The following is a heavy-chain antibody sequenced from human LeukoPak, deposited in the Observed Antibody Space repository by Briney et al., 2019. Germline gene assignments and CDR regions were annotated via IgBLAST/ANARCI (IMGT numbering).Heavy chain of an antibody. CDR1: GFTFSGYA. V-gene: IGHV3-23*01. Sequence: LGGALRLSCEASGFTFSGYAVSWVRQAPGRGVEWVSAVSGRGGGTYYADSVKGRFTISRDNSKNTRYLRMNSLRAEDTAVCYSANGDVWGQGTTVTVSS. CDR3: ANGDV. J-gene: IGHJ6*02. CDR2: VSGRGGGT.